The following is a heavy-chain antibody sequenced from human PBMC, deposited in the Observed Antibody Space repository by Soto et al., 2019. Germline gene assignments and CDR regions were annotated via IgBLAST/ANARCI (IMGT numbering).Heavy chain of an antibody. V-gene: IGHV3-7*05. D-gene: IGHD2-15*01. J-gene: IGHJ6*02. Sequence: PGGSLRLSCAVSGFSFSTYWMSWVRQFPGRGLEWVANIQQEGNDRYYVESVKGRFTISRDNARDSLFLQMNSLRAEDTAVYYCARSIDGLDVWGQGTTVTVSS. CDR2: IQQEGNDR. CDR3: ARSIDGLDV. CDR1: GFSFSTYW.